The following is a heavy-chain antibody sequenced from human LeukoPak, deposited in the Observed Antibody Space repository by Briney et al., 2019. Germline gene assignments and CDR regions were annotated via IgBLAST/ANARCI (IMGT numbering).Heavy chain of an antibody. CDR3: ATDIFTTSETDAFDI. J-gene: IGHJ3*02. D-gene: IGHD3-22*01. CDR1: GYTLTELS. CDR2: FDPEDGET. V-gene: IGHV1-24*01. Sequence: ASVKVSCKVSGYTLTELSMHWVRQAPAKGLEWMGGFDPEDGETICAQKFQGRVTMTEDTSTDTAYMELSSLRSEDTAVYYCATDIFTTSETDAFDIWGQGTMVTVSS.